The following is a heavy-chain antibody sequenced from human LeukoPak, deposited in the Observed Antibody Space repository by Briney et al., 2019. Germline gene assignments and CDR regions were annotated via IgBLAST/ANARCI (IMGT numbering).Heavy chain of an antibody. CDR3: ARSIYASGSFYTFDI. Sequence: WGSLRLSCAASGFTFSSYAMSWVRQAPRKAPEWVSGISGSGGSTYSADSVKGRFTSSRDNSKGTLYLQMNTLRAEDTAVYYCARSIYASGSFYTFDIWGQGRMVTVSS. V-gene: IGHV3-23*01. D-gene: IGHD3-10*01. CDR2: ISGSGGST. CDR1: GFTFSSYA. J-gene: IGHJ3*02.